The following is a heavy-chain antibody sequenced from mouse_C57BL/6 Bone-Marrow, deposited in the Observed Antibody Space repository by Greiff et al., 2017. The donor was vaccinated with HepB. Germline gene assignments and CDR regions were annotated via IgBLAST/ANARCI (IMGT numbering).Heavy chain of an antibody. D-gene: IGHD1-3*01. Sequence: EVQLQQSGAELVRPGASVKLSCTASGFNIKDDYMHWVKQRPEQGLEWIGWIDPENGYTEYASKFQGKATITADTSSNTAYLQLSSLTSEDTAVYYCTTMSGSYFDYWGQGTTLTVSS. CDR3: TTMSGSYFDY. V-gene: IGHV14-4*01. CDR2: IDPENGYT. CDR1: GFNIKDDY. J-gene: IGHJ2*01.